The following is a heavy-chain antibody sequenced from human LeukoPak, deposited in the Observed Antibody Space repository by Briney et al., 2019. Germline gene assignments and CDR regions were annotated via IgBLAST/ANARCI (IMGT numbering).Heavy chain of an antibody. D-gene: IGHD1-1*01. CDR2: INPSGGST. CDR1: GYTFTSYY. CDR3: GREGPTGTQFDY. J-gene: IGHJ4*02. V-gene: IGHV1-46*01. Sequence: ASVKVSCKASGYTFTSYYMHWVRQAPGQGLEWVGVINPSGGSTSYAQKFKGRVTMTRDTSTSTVYMELSSLTSEDTAVYYCGREGPTGTQFDYWGQGTLVTVSS.